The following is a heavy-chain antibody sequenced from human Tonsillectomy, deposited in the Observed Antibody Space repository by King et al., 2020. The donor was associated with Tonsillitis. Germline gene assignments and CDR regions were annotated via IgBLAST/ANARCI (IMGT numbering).Heavy chain of an antibody. D-gene: IGHD3-10*01. CDR2: IRSNAYGGTT. CDR1: GFTFSDYA. CDR3: DRGYYYGLGSHGPAHDY. V-gene: IGHV3-49*03. Sequence: EVQLVESGGDLVQPGRSLRLSCAASGFTFSDYAINWFRQAPGKGLEWVGVIRSNAYGGTTENAASVKGRFTISRDDSRNIAYLQMSSLKTEDTAVYYCDRGYYYGLGSHGPAHDYWGQGTLVTVSS. J-gene: IGHJ4*02.